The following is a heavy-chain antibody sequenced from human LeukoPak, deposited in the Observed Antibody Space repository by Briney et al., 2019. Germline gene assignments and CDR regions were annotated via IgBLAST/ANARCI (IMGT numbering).Heavy chain of an antibody. CDR2: ISACNGNI. CDR3: ARDCSSTSCYWTNYYYYYGMDV. V-gene: IGHV1-18*01. D-gene: IGHD2-2*01. J-gene: IGHJ6*02. Sequence: GASVKVSCKASGYTFTSYGISWVRQAPGQGLEWMGWISACNGNINYAQKLQGRVTMTTDTSTSTAYMELRSLRSDDTAVYYCARDCSSTSCYWTNYYYYYGMDVWGQGTTVTVSS. CDR1: GYTFTSYG.